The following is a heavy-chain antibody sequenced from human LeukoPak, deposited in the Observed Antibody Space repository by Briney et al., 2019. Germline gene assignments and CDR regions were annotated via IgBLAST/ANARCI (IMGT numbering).Heavy chain of an antibody. CDR2: ISYDGSNK. D-gene: IGHD3-9*01. J-gene: IGHJ4*02. V-gene: IGHV3-30*18. Sequence: PGGSLRLSCAASGFTFSSYGMHWVRQAPGKGLEWVAVISYDGSNKYYADSVKGRLTISRDNSKNTLYLQMNSLRAEDTAVYYCAKDVNFDWLLPDYWGQGTLVTVSS. CDR3: AKDVNFDWLLPDY. CDR1: GFTFSSYG.